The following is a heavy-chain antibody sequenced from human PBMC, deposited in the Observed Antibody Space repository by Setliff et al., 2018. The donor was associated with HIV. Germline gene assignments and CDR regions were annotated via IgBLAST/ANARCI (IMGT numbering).Heavy chain of an antibody. CDR2: ISSSGSTI. V-gene: IGHV3-11*01. J-gene: IGHJ3*02. D-gene: IGHD3-10*01. CDR1: GFTFSSYA. Sequence: GGSLRLSCAASGFTFSSYAMSWIRQAPGKGLEWVSYISSSGSTIYYADSVKGRFTISRDNAKNSLYLQMNSLRAEDTAVYYCARDQITMVRGVIPYAFDIWGQGTMVTVSS. CDR3: ARDQITMVRGVIPYAFDI.